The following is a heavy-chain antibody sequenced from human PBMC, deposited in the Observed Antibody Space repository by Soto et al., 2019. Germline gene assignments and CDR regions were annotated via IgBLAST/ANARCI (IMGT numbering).Heavy chain of an antibody. V-gene: IGHV4-59*01. CDR2: IYYSGST. CDR1: VGSISSYY. J-gene: IGHJ5*02. CDR3: ARGLISANWSDP. Sequence: SETLSLTCTVSVGSISSYYWSWIRQPPGKGLEWIGYIYYSGSTNYNPSLKSRVTISVDTSNNQFSLKLSSVTAADTAAYYCARGLISANWSDPWGKGTPVTVSS. D-gene: IGHD3-16*01.